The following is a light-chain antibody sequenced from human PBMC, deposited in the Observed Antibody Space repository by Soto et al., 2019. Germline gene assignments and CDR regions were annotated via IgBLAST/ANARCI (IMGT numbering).Light chain of an antibody. CDR1: QIISSF. Sequence: DIQKTQSPSSLSASVGDRVTITCRASQIISSFLNWYQQEPGKAPKLLIYGASSLQRGVPSRFSGGGSGTDFTLTIGSLQPEDFATYYCQQSYSTPYTFGQGTELEIK. CDR3: QQSYSTPYT. CDR2: GAS. V-gene: IGKV1-39*01. J-gene: IGKJ2*01.